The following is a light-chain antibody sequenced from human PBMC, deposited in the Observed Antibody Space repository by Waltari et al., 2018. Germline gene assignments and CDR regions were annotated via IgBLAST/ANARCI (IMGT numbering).Light chain of an antibody. CDR2: DAS. CDR3: QQYNNWPPEDT. V-gene: IGKV1-5*01. Sequence: DIQMTQSPSMLSASVGDRVTIPCQASQTIRGWLAWYQLKPGLAPKLLIYDASNLGGGVPSRFSGSGFGTNFTLTISSLQSEDFAFYYCQQYNNWPPEDTFGQGTKLEIK. J-gene: IGKJ2*01. CDR1: QTIRGW.